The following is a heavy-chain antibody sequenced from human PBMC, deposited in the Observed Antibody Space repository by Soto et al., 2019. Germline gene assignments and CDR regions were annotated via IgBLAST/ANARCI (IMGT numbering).Heavy chain of an antibody. Sequence: PGGSLRLSCAASVFSFSSYGMSWVRQAPGKGLEWVSGISGFGDSTYYADSVKGRFTISRDNSENTLYLQMNSLRAEDTAVYFCAKDAVVVVPAVIRNWFDPWGQGTQVIVSS. CDR3: AKDAVVVVPAVIRNWFDP. J-gene: IGHJ5*02. CDR2: ISGFGDST. CDR1: VFSFSSYG. V-gene: IGHV3-23*01. D-gene: IGHD2-2*01.